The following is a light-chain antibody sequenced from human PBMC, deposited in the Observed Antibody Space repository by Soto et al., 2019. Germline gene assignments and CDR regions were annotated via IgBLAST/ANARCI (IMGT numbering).Light chain of an antibody. V-gene: IGLV2-11*01. Sequence: QSVLTQPRSVSGSPGQSVTISCTGTSSDVGGYNYVSWYQQHPGKAPKVIIYDVSKRPSGVPDRFSGSKSDSTASLTISGLQAEDESDYYCSSFAGSSTLVFGGGTKLTVL. J-gene: IGLJ2*01. CDR3: SSFAGSSTLV. CDR1: SSDVGGYNY. CDR2: DVS.